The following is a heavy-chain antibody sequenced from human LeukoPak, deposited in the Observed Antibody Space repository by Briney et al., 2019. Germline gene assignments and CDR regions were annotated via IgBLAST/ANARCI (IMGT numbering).Heavy chain of an antibody. Sequence: GGSLRLSCAASGFTVSSNYMCWVRQAPGKGLEWVSVIYSGGSTYYADSVKGRFTISRDNSKNTLYLQMNSLRAEDTAVYYCARDRHDYGGNSGWYFDLWGRGTLVTVSS. CDR2: IYSGGST. J-gene: IGHJ2*01. V-gene: IGHV3-53*01. D-gene: IGHD4-23*01. CDR1: GFTVSSNY. CDR3: ARDRHDYGGNSGWYFDL.